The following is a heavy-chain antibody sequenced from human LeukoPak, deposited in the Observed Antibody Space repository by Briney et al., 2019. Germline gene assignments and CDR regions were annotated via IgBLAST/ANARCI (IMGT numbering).Heavy chain of an antibody. CDR2: INQDGSVN. J-gene: IGHJ4*02. CDR3: ARIGYSSSSLDY. CDR1: RFTFTNYW. Sequence: GRSLRLSCAASRFTFTNYWMSWVRQAPGKGLEWVANINQDGSVNYYMDSIKGRFTISRDNAKNSPFLQMNSLRADDTAVYYCARIGYSSSSLDYWGQGTLVTVSS. V-gene: IGHV3-7*01. D-gene: IGHD6-6*01.